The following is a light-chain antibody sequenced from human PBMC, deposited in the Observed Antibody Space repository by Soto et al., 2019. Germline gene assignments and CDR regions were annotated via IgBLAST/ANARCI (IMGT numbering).Light chain of an antibody. V-gene: IGKV3-11*01. CDR1: QSVSSY. J-gene: IGKJ5*01. CDR2: DAS. Sequence: EIVLTQSPATLSLSPGERATLSCRASQSVSSYLAWYQQKPGQAPRLLIYDASNRATGIPARFGGSGSGTDFTLTISSLEPEDFAVYYCQQRSNWPPTFGQGTRLEIK. CDR3: QQRSNWPPT.